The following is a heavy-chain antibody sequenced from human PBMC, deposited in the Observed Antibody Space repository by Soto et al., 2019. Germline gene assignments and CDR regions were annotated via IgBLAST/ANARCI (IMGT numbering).Heavy chain of an antibody. V-gene: IGHV1-2*02. Sequence: ASVTVSCKASGYIFRVYSIQWVRQTPGQGLEWMGWINTKTGGTKYAQKFQGRVTMTRDTSINTAYMEVSRLRSDDTAVYYCATDKVAFDMWGQGTMVTVSS. J-gene: IGHJ3*02. CDR3: ATDKVAFDM. D-gene: IGHD3-9*01. CDR2: INTKTGGT. CDR1: GYIFRVYS.